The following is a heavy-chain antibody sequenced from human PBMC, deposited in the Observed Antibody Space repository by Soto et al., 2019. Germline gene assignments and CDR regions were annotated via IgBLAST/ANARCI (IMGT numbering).Heavy chain of an antibody. V-gene: IGHV1-69*01. CDR1: GGTFNTYA. D-gene: IGHD2-21*02. Sequence: QVSLVQSGAEVKNPGSAVKVSCKTSGGTFNTYAISWVRQAPGQRLEWMGQIIPIFGSPNYAQNFQGRLTITADESTSTVYMELISLRFEDTAVYYCARVSVPVSCRLLPPFYFVYWGQGALVTVAS. CDR2: IIPIFGSP. CDR3: ARVSVPVSCRLLPPFYFVY. J-gene: IGHJ4*02.